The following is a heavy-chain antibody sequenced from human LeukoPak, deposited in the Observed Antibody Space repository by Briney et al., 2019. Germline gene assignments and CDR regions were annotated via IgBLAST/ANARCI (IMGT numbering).Heavy chain of an antibody. V-gene: IGHV3-7*01. CDR1: GFTFSSYW. Sequence: GGSLRLSCAASGFTFSSYWMSWVRQAPGKGLEWVANIKQDGSEKYYVDSVKGRFTISRDNAKNSLYLQMNSLRAEDTAVYYCARDSVWYSSSSAFDYWGQGTLVTVSS. J-gene: IGHJ4*02. CDR2: IKQDGSEK. D-gene: IGHD6-6*01. CDR3: ARDSVWYSSSSAFDY.